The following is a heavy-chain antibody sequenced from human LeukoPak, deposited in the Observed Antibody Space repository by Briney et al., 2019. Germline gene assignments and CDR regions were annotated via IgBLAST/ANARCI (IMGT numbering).Heavy chain of an antibody. J-gene: IGHJ4*02. CDR3: ARDGYDSI. D-gene: IGHD3-22*01. CDR2: IQREGSEK. Sequence: GGSLRLSCAASGFTFSSYWMHWVRQAPGKGLEWVANIQREGSEKYYVDSVKGRFTISRDNAKKSLYLQMNSLRVEDRAVYYCARDGYDSIWGQGTLVTVSS. CDR1: GFTFSSYW. V-gene: IGHV3-7*01.